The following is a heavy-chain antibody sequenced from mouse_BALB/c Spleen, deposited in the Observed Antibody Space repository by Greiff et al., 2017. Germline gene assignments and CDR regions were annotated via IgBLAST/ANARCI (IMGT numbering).Heavy chain of an antibody. D-gene: IGHD1-1*01. J-gene: IGHJ2*01. CDR2: INPSTGYT. Sequence: QVQLKESGAELAKPGASVKMSCKASGYTFTSYWMHWVKQRPGQGLEWIGYINPSTGYTEYNQKFKDKATLTADKSSSTAYMQLSSLTSEDSAVYYCARGDGSSYDYWGQGTTLTVSS. CDR3: ARGDGSSYDY. CDR1: GYTFTSYW. V-gene: IGHV1-7*01.